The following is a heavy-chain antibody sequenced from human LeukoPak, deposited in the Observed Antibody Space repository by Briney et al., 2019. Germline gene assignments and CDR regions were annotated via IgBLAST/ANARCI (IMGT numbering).Heavy chain of an antibody. CDR3: ARVDGYDILTRGAFDI. D-gene: IGHD3-9*01. CDR1: GYTFTGYY. CDR2: INPNSGGT. Sequence: ASVKVSCKASGYTFTGYYMHWVRQAPGQGLEWMGWINPNSGGTNYAQKFQGWVTMTRDTSISTAYMELSRLRSDDTAVYYCARVDGYDILTRGAFDIWGQGTMVTVSS. J-gene: IGHJ3*02. V-gene: IGHV1-2*04.